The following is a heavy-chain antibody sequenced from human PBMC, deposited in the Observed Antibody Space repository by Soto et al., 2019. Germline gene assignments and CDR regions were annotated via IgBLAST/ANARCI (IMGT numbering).Heavy chain of an antibody. J-gene: IGHJ4*02. CDR2: ISYDGSNK. CDR3: AKDYDFWSGYLFDY. Sequence: GGSLRLCCAASGFTFSSYGMHWVRQAPGKGLEWVAVISYDGSNKYYADSVKGRFTISRDNSKNTLYLQMNSLRAEDTAVYYCAKDYDFWSGYLFDYWGQGTLVTVSS. V-gene: IGHV3-30*18. D-gene: IGHD3-3*01. CDR1: GFTFSSYG.